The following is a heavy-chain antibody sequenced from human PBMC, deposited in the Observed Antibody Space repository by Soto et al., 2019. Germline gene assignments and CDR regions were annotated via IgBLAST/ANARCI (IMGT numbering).Heavy chain of an antibody. V-gene: IGHV3-30*18. CDR2: ISYDGSNK. D-gene: IGHD3-9*01. CDR1: GFTFSSYG. Sequence: ESGGGVVQPGRSLRLSCAASGFTFSSYGMHWVRQAPGKGLEWVAVISYDGSNKYYADSVKGRFTISRDNSKNTLYLQMNSLRAEDTAVYYCAKDSRYFDWLFQGPFDYWGQGTLVTVSS. J-gene: IGHJ4*02. CDR3: AKDSRYFDWLFQGPFDY.